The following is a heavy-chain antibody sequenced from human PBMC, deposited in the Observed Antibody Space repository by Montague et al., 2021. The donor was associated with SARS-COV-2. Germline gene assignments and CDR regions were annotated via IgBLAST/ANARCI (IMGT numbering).Heavy chain of an antibody. CDR2: LSSSGEST. D-gene: IGHD3-10*01. Sequence: SLRLSCAASGITLTNYAMFWVRQAPGKGLEWVSALSSSGESTNYADSVKGRFTISRDTSKNTLYLQMNSLRVEDTAVYYCAKIDYTSGSYWEPDFDYWGQGTLVTVFS. CDR1: GITLTNYA. CDR3: AKIDYTSGSYWEPDFDY. V-gene: IGHV3-23*01. J-gene: IGHJ4*02.